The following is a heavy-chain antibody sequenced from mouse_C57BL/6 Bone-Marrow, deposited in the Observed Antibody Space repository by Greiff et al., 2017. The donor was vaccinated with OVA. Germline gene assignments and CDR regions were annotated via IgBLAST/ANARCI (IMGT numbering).Heavy chain of an antibody. CDR1: GFNIKNTY. CDR2: IDPANDNT. J-gene: IGHJ4*01. CDR3: ARGNFSSSFYAMDY. Sequence: EVQLQQSVAELVRPGASVKLSCTASGFNIKNTYMHWVKQRPEQGLEWIGRIDPANDNTKYAPKFQGKATMTADTSSNTAYLQLSSLSSEDTAVYCSARGNFSSSFYAMDYWGQGTSVTVSS. V-gene: IGHV14-3*01. D-gene: IGHD1-1*01.